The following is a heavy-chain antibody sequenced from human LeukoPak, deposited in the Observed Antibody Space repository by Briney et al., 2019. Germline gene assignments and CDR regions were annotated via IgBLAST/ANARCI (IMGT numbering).Heavy chain of an antibody. CDR3: AKESGYSYGYYFDY. Sequence: PGGSLRLSCAASGFTFSSYGMSWVRQAPGKGLELVSASSGSGGSTYYSDSVKGRFTISRDNSKNTLYLKMNSVRAEDTAVYYCAKESGYSYGYYFDYWGQGTLVTVSS. CDR2: SSGSGGST. V-gene: IGHV3-23*01. CDR1: GFTFSSYG. J-gene: IGHJ4*02. D-gene: IGHD5-18*01.